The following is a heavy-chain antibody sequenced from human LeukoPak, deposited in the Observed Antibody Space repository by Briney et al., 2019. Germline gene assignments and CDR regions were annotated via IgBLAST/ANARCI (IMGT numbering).Heavy chain of an antibody. J-gene: IGHJ4*02. V-gene: IGHV4-4*07. CDR3: ARQTNNWNDPNFDY. Sequence: SETLSLTCTVSGGSISCYYWSWIRQPAGKGLEWIGRIYTSGSTNYNPSLKSRVTMSVDTSKNQFSLKLSSVTAADTAVYYCARQTNNWNDPNFDYWGQGTLVTVSS. CDR1: GGSISCYY. CDR2: IYTSGST. D-gene: IGHD1-20*01.